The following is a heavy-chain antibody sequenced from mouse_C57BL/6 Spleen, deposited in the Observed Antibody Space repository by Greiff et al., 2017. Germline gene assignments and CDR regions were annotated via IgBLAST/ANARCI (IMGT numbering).Heavy chain of an antibody. CDR2: ISSGSSTI. CDR1: GLTFSVSA. V-gene: IGHV5-17*01. D-gene: IGHD1-1*01. J-gene: IGHJ4*01. Sequence: EVKLVESIGCFSLSPRCHRLCSPPAGLTFSVSATHWVRQAPEKGLEWVAYISSGSSTIYYADTVKGRFTISRDNAKNTLFLQMTSLRSEDTAMYYCARALLLLDYAMDYWGQGTSVTVSS. CDR3: ARALLLLDYAMDY.